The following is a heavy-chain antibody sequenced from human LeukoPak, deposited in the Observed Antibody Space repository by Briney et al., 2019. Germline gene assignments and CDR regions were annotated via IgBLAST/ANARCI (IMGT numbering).Heavy chain of an antibody. D-gene: IGHD6-6*01. CDR3: ARDRGSSSYWFDP. J-gene: IGHJ5*02. CDR2: INPNSGGT. V-gene: IGHV1-2*02. CDR1: GYTFTGYY. Sequence: ASGKVSCKASGYTFTGYYMHWVRQAPGQGLEWMGWINPNSGGTNYAQKFQGRVTMTRDTSISTAYMELSRLRSDDTAVYYCARDRGSSSYWFDPWGQGTLVTVSS.